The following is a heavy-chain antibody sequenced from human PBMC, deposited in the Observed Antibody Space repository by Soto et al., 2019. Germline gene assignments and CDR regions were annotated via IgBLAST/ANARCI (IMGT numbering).Heavy chain of an antibody. CDR1: GYSISSGYY. V-gene: IGHV4-38-2*02. Sequence: SETLSLTCTVSGYSISSGYYWGWIRQPPGKGLEWIGSIYHSGSTYYNPSLKSRVTISVDTSKNQFSLKLSSVTAADTAVYYCAREIVLQNIVVVPAAIPGLNWLDPWGQGTLVTVSS. CDR2: IYHSGST. J-gene: IGHJ5*02. CDR3: AREIVLQNIVVVPAAIPGLNWLDP. D-gene: IGHD2-2*02.